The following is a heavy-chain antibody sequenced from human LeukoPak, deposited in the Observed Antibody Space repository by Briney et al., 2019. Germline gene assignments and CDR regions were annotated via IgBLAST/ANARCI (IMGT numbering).Heavy chain of an antibody. V-gene: IGHV3-48*03. J-gene: IGHJ4*02. CDR2: ISSSGYTV. D-gene: IGHD5-18*01. CDR3: ASGLVDNTAVVTFDY. Sequence: GGSLRLSCAASGFTFTNYEMNWVRQAPGKGLEWVSYISSSGYTVYYADSVKGRFTISRDNAENSLFLQMNSLRAEDTAVYYCASGLVDNTAVVTFDYWGQGTLVTVSS. CDR1: GFTFTNYE.